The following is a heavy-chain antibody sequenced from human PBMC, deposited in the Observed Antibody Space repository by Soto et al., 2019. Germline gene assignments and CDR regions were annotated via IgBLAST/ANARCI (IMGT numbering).Heavy chain of an antibody. D-gene: IGHD2-15*01. Sequence: GGSLRLSCAASGFTFSSYWMHWVRQAPGKGLVWVSRINSDGSSKSYADSVKGRFTISRDNAKNTLYLQMNSLRAEDTAVYYCARVKGYCSGGSCRPDYYYYGMDVWGQGTTVTSP. J-gene: IGHJ6*02. V-gene: IGHV3-74*01. CDR3: ARVKGYCSGGSCRPDYYYYGMDV. CDR2: INSDGSSK. CDR1: GFTFSSYW.